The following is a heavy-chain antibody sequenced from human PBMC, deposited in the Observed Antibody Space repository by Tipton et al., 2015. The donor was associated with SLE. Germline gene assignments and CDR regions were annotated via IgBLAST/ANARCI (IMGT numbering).Heavy chain of an antibody. V-gene: IGHV4-31*03. CDR2: IYSNGNT. D-gene: IGHD2-21*01. Sequence: TLSLTCTVSVASINSGGYYWSWIRQHPEKGLEWIGYIYSNGNTYFNPSLKSRLTISLDTSQNQFSLSLTSVTAADTAVYYCARAIRFFDYWGRGTLVTVSS. J-gene: IGHJ4*02. CDR1: VASINSGGYY. CDR3: ARAIRFFDY.